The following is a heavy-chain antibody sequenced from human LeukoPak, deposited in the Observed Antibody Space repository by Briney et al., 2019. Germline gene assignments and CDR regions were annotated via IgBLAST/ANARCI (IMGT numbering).Heavy chain of an antibody. Sequence: PSETLSLTCTVSGYSISSGYYWGWIRQPPGKGLEWIGSIYYTGSTYYNPTLRSRVTISVDTSKNQFSLKLSSVTAADTAVYYCARGGYGRTYWGQGTLVTVSS. CDR3: ARGGYGRTY. V-gene: IGHV4-38-2*02. CDR1: GYSISSGYY. J-gene: IGHJ4*02. CDR2: IYYTGST. D-gene: IGHD5-18*01.